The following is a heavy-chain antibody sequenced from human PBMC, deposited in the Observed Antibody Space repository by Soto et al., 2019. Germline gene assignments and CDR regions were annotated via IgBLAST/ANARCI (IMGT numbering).Heavy chain of an antibody. J-gene: IGHJ4*02. V-gene: IGHV3-7*05. Sequence: SLRLSCAASGFTFTTYWMSWVRQAPGKGLEWVANIKQDGSEKYYVDSVKGRFTISRDNTKKSLYLQMNSLRAEDTAVSYCASRYLEYCSSASCSAPSDYWGQGTLVTVSS. CDR2: IKQDGSEK. D-gene: IGHD2-2*01. CDR3: ASRYLEYCSSASCSAPSDY. CDR1: GFTFTTYW.